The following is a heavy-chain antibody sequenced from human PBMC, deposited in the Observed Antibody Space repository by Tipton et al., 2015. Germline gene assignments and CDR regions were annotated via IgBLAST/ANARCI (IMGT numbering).Heavy chain of an antibody. D-gene: IGHD3-22*01. CDR2: ISSNGYNT. CDR3: VKDGYYYANSGYSPLDY. Sequence: SLRLSCAASGFSFSSYAMNWVRQAPGKGLEYVSAISSNGYNTYYADSVKGRFTISRDNSKNTLYLQMSSLRADDTAVYYCVKDGYYYANSGYSPLDYWGQGTLVTVSS. CDR1: GFSFSSYA. V-gene: IGHV3-64D*08. J-gene: IGHJ4*02.